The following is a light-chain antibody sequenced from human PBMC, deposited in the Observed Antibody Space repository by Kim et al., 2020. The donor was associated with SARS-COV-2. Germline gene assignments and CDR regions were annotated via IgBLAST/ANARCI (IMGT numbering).Light chain of an antibody. CDR3: QQDNSSPHT. Sequence: ASVGDRVTITCRASQGVSSWLAWYQQKPGKAPKLLIYTASSLEGGVPSRFSGRGSGTEFTLTISTLQPEDFATYYCQQDNSSPHTFGRGTKLEI. CDR2: TAS. V-gene: IGKV1-12*01. J-gene: IGKJ2*01. CDR1: QGVSSW.